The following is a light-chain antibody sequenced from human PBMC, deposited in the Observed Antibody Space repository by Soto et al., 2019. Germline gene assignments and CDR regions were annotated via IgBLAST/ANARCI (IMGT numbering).Light chain of an antibody. CDR2: RTS. V-gene: IGKV3-15*01. J-gene: IGKJ4*01. CDR3: QQYNHWPRAT. Sequence: EIVRTQSPATLSVSPGEIATLSSSASQSISSNLACYQQKPGQAPRLLMLRTSSRPTGFPASFSGSGSGTEFKLTISSLLSEGLGVYYCQQYNHWPRATFGGGTQVEIK. CDR1: QSISSN.